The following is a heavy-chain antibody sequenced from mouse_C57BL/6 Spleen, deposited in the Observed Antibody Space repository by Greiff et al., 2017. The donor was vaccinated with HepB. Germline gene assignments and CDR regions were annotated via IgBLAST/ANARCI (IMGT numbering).Heavy chain of an antibody. J-gene: IGHJ2*01. CDR2: VDSNSGGT. V-gene: IGHV1-72*01. CDR3: APGYFDY. CDR1: GYPFPSYW. Sequence: VQLQQPGAELVKPGASVKLFCKASGYPFPSYWMHWVKQRPGRGLEWIGRVDSNSGGTKYNEKFKSKATLTVDKPSSTAYMQLSSLTSEDSAVYCCAPGYFDYWGQGTTLTVSS.